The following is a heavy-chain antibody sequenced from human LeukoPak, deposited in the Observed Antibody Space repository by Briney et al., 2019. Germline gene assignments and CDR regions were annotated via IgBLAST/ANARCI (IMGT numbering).Heavy chain of an antibody. CDR3: ARECSPYDSSGTCDGN. Sequence: KPSETLSLTCTVSGGSISSYYWSWIRQPPGKGLEWIGYIYYSGSTNYNPSLKSRVTISVDTSKNQFSLKLSSVTAADTAVYYCARECSPYDSSGTCDGNWGQGTLVTVSS. CDR1: GGSISSYY. D-gene: IGHD3-22*01. V-gene: IGHV4-59*01. J-gene: IGHJ4*02. CDR2: IYYSGST.